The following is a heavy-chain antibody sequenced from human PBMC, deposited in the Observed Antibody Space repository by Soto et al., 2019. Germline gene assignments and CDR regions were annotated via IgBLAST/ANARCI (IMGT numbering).Heavy chain of an antibody. J-gene: IGHJ6*02. CDR3: ARDDPPDYYYYYGMDV. Sequence: GGSLRLSCAASGFTFSSYSMNWVRQAPGKGLEWVSSISSSSSYIYYADSVKGRFTISRDNAKNSLYLQMNSLRAEDTAVYYCARDDPPDYYYYYGMDVWGQGTTVTVSS. V-gene: IGHV3-21*01. CDR2: ISSSSSYI. CDR1: GFTFSSYS.